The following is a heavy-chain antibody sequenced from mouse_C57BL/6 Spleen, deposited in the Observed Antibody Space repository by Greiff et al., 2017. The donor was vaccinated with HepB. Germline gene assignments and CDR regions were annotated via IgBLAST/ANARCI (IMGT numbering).Heavy chain of an antibody. D-gene: IGHD2-4*01. Sequence: EVKLQESGPGLVKPSQSLSLTCSVTGYSITSGYYWNWIRQFPGNKLEWMGYISYDGSNNYNPSLKNRISITRDTSKNQFFLKLNSVTTEDTATYYCAPIYYDYDVGYFDVWGTGTTVTVSS. J-gene: IGHJ1*03. CDR2: ISYDGSN. CDR1: GYSITSGYY. V-gene: IGHV3-6*01. CDR3: APIYYDYDVGYFDV.